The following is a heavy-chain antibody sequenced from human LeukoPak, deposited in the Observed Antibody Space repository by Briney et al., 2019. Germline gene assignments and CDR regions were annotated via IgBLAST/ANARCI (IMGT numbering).Heavy chain of an antibody. CDR3: VRDPSNSGNWFDL. D-gene: IGHD4-11*01. J-gene: IGHJ5*02. CDR1: GFNLRDYW. CDR2: LGTDGTYT. V-gene: IGHV3-74*01. Sequence: PGGCLRLSCAASGFNLRDYWMHWVRQALGKELVWVSRLGTDGTYTNYADSVTGRFTISRDNAKNTLYLQMDSLRAEDTSFYYCVRDPSNSGNWFDLWGQGTLVTVSS.